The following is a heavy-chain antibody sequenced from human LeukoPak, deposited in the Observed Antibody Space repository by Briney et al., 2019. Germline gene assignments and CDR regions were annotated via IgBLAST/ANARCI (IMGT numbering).Heavy chain of an antibody. V-gene: IGHV1-18*01. CDR3: ARRSQNGYNSPIDY. D-gene: IGHD5-24*01. Sequence: ASVKVSCKASGYTFKNYGITWVRQAPGQGLEWMGWTNTYSGSTNYPQGLQGRVTMTTDKSTTTAYMEVRSMRSDDTALYYCARRSQNGYNSPIDYWGQGTLVTVSS. CDR2: TNTYSGST. J-gene: IGHJ4*02. CDR1: GYTFKNYG.